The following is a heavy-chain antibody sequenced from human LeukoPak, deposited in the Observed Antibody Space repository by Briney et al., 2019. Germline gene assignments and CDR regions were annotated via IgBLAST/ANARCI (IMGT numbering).Heavy chain of an antibody. V-gene: IGHV1-2*02. D-gene: IGHD3-10*01. CDR3: ARGPSYYGSGSYSEEFDY. CDR2: INPNSGGT. Sequence: ASVKVSYKASGYTFTGYYMHWVRQAPGQGLEWMGWINPNSGGTNYAQKFQGRVTMTRDTSISTAYMELSRLRSDDTAVYYCARGPSYYGSGSYSEEFDYWGQGTLVTVSS. CDR1: GYTFTGYY. J-gene: IGHJ4*02.